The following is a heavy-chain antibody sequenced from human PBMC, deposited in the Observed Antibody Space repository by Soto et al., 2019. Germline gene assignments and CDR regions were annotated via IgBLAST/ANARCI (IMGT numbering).Heavy chain of an antibody. Sequence: SDTLSHTGTVSGGSISSGGCYWIWILQHPGTGLEWIGYIYYSGSTYYNPSLKSRVTISVDTSKNQFSLKLSSVTAADTAVHYCARDSLTGKHYYYYGMDVWGQGTTVTVSS. D-gene: IGHD1-20*01. CDR1: GGSISSGGCY. CDR3: ARDSLTGKHYYYYGMDV. J-gene: IGHJ6*02. V-gene: IGHV4-31*03. CDR2: IYYSGST.